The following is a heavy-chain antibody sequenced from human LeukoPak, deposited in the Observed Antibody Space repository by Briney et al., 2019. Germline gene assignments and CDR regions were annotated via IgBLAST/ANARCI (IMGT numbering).Heavy chain of an antibody. Sequence: PVGSLRLSCAASGFTVSSKYMSWVRQAPGKGLEWVSVIYTGETTYYADSVKGRFTISRDNSKNTLYLQMDGLRVEDTAVYYCAKVGAVAAVENWGQGTLVTVSS. V-gene: IGHV3-66*01. CDR3: AKVGAVAAVEN. D-gene: IGHD6-19*01. J-gene: IGHJ4*02. CDR2: IYTGETT. CDR1: GFTVSSKY.